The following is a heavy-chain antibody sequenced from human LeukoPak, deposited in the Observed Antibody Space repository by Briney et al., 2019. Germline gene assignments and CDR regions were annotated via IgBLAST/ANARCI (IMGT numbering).Heavy chain of an antibody. Sequence: PSETLSLTCTVSGGSISSSKYYWGWIRQPPGKGLEWIGNIYHSGNTYYSPSLKSPVTISIDTSKNQFSLKLSSVTAADTAVYYCARGCYYDSSGYSHDAFDIWGQGTMVTVSS. CDR2: IYHSGNT. CDR1: GGSISSSKYY. D-gene: IGHD3-22*01. CDR3: ARGCYYDSSGYSHDAFDI. J-gene: IGHJ3*02. V-gene: IGHV4-39*07.